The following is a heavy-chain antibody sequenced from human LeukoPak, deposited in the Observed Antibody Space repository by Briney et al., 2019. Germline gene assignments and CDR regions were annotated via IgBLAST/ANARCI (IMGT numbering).Heavy chain of an antibody. V-gene: IGHV4-59*08. CDR1: GGSISSYY. CDR2: IYYSGST. J-gene: IGHJ4*02. D-gene: IGHD2-15*01. Sequence: SETLSLTCTVSGGSISSYYWSWIRQPPGKGLEWIGYIYYSGSTNYNPSLKSRVTISVDTSKNQFSLKLSSVTAADTAVYYCARQLGYCSGGSCDYWGQGTLVTVSS. CDR3: ARQLGYCSGGSCDY.